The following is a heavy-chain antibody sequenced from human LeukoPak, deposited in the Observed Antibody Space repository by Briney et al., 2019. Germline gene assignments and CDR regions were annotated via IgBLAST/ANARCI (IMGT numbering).Heavy chain of an antibody. CDR2: IYPGDSDT. CDR1: GYRFTSYW. D-gene: IGHD2-15*01. J-gene: IGHJ4*02. CDR3: ARSNCSGGSCYASY. V-gene: IGHV5-51*01. Sequence: GESLKISCKGSGYRFTSYWIGWVRQMPGKGLEGMGIIYPGDSDTRYSPSFRGQFTISADKSISTAYLQWSSLKASDTAMYYCARSNCSGGSCYASYWGQGTLVTVSS.